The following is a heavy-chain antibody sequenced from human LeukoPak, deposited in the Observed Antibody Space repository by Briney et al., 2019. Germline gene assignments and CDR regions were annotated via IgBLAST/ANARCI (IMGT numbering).Heavy chain of an antibody. CDR2: IRSSGITT. Sequence: GGSLRLSCATSGFTFNNYAMTWVRQAPGKGLEWVSAIRSSGITTYYADSVKGRFTISRDNSKNTVYLQMNSLRAEDTAIYYCTKARDAYGVDTIDSWGQGTLVTVSS. CDR1: GFTFNNYA. CDR3: TKARDAYGVDTIDS. J-gene: IGHJ4*02. D-gene: IGHD3-3*01. V-gene: IGHV3-23*01.